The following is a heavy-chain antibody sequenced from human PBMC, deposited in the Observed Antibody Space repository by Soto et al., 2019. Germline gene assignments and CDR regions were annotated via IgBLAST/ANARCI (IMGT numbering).Heavy chain of an antibody. CDR2: INPSGGST. CDR3: ARGNTYFSGTYAKIDY. J-gene: IGHJ4*02. V-gene: IGHV1-46*01. Sequence: GASVKVSCKASGYIFINYYMHWVRQAPGQGLEWMAKINPSGGSTNYAQKFQGRITITRDRSTSTVLMDLSGLRSQDTAVYFCARGNTYFSGTYAKIDYWGQGTLVTVSS. CDR1: GYIFINYY. D-gene: IGHD3-16*01.